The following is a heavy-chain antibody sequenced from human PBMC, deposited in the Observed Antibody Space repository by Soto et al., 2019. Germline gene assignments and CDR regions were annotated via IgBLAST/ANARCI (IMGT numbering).Heavy chain of an antibody. V-gene: IGHV1-69*08. CDR2: IIPILGIA. Sequence: QVQLVQSGAEVKKPGSSVKVSCKASGGTFSSYTISWVRQAPGQGLEWMGRIIPILGIANYAQKFQGRVTITADKSTSTAYMELSSLRSEDTAVYYCARDQWAGTGGGMDYWGQGTLVTVSS. D-gene: IGHD6-19*01. CDR3: ARDQWAGTGGGMDY. CDR1: GGTFSSYT. J-gene: IGHJ4*02.